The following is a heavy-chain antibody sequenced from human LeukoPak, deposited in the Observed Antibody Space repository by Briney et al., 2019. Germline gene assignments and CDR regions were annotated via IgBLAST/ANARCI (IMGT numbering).Heavy chain of an antibody. J-gene: IGHJ6*03. D-gene: IGHD3-10*01. CDR3: ARGTLEITMVRGVIAYYYYMDV. Sequence: SETLSLTCTVSGGSISSYYWSWIRQPPGKGLEWIGYIYYSGSTNYNPSLKSRVTISVDTSKNQFSLKLSSVTAADTAVYYCARGTLEITMVRGVIAYYYYMDVWGKGTTVTVSS. CDR1: GGSISSYY. CDR2: IYYSGST. V-gene: IGHV4-59*01.